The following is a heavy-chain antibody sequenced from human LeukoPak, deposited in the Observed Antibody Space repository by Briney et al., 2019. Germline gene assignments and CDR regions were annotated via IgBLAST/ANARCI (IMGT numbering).Heavy chain of an antibody. D-gene: IGHD3-22*01. Sequence: ASVKVSCKASGYTFTSYDINWVRQAPGQGLEWMGWINPNSGGTNYAQKFQGRVTMTRDTSISTAYMELSRLRSDDTAVYYCARGGLYYYDSRNFDYWGQGTLVTVSS. CDR1: GYTFTSYD. J-gene: IGHJ4*02. CDR3: ARGGLYYYDSRNFDY. V-gene: IGHV1-2*02. CDR2: INPNSGGT.